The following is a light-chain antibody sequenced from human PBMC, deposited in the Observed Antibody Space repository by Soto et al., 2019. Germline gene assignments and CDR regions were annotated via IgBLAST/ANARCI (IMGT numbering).Light chain of an antibody. CDR1: RSVTNNY. CDR3: QQHGSSPIT. Sequence: EIVLPQSPGTLSFFPGERATLSCRASRSVTNNYLAWHQQKPGQTPRLLIYGASSRATGIPDRFSGSGSGTDFTLTISRLEPEDFAVYYCQQHGSSPITFGQGIRLGIK. CDR2: GAS. V-gene: IGKV3-20*01. J-gene: IGKJ5*01.